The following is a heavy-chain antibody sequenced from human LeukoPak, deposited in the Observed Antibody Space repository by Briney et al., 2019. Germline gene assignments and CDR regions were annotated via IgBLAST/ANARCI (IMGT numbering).Heavy chain of an antibody. CDR1: GYTFTGYY. CDR3: ARDLNWNDDYYYYMDV. D-gene: IGHD1-1*01. J-gene: IGHJ6*03. CDR2: INPNSGGT. V-gene: IGHV1-2*02. Sequence: GASVKVSCKASGYTFTGYYMHWVRQAPEQGLEWMGWINPNSGGTNYAQKFQGRVTMTRDTSISTAYMELSRLRSDDTAVYYCARDLNWNDDYYYYMDVWGKGTTVTVSS.